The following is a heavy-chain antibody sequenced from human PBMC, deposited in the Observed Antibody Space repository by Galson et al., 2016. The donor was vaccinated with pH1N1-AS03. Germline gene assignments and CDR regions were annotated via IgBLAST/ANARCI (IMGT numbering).Heavy chain of an antibody. Sequence: SLRLSCAASGFSLTDYYINWIRQAPGKGLEWVATIRDDGSEKCYADSVKGRFTISKDNAQTSLYLQMNSLSAADTAVYYCADVGATILWGQGTLVTVSS. CDR3: ADVGATIL. CDR1: GFSLTDYY. J-gene: IGHJ1*01. D-gene: IGHD1-26*01. CDR2: IRDDGSEK. V-gene: IGHV3-7*01.